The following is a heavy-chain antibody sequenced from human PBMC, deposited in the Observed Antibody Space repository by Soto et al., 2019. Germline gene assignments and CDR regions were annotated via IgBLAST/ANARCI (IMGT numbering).Heavy chain of an antibody. CDR3: ARQGQQLVAYAFDI. V-gene: IGHV4-39*01. Sequence: QLQLQESGPGLVKPSETLSLTCTVSGGSISSSSYYWGWIRQPPGKGLEWIGSIYYSGSTYYNPSLKSRVTISVDTSKNQVSLKLSSVTAADTAVYYCARQGQQLVAYAFDIWGQGTMVTVSS. CDR2: IYYSGST. J-gene: IGHJ3*02. CDR1: GGSISSSSYY. D-gene: IGHD6-13*01.